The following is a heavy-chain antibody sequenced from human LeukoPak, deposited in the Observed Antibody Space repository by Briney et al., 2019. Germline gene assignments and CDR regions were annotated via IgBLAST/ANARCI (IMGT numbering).Heavy chain of an antibody. V-gene: IGHV3-30*04. CDR3: AKVSLGFGAFDI. CDR2: ISYDGSNK. D-gene: IGHD3-10*01. J-gene: IGHJ3*02. Sequence: PGRSLRLSCAASGFTFGSYAMHWVRQAPGKGLEWVAVISYDGSNKYYADSVKGRFTISRDNSKNTLYLQMNSLRAEDTAVYYCAKVSLGFGAFDIWGQGTMVTVSS. CDR1: GFTFGSYA.